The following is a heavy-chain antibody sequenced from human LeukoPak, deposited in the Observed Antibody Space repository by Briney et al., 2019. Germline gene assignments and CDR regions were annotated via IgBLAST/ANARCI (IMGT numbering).Heavy chain of an antibody. CDR1: GFSFDTYW. CDR3: ARDRGYARTDSGGYPVFDL. J-gene: IGHJ4*02. D-gene: IGHD6-19*01. V-gene: IGHV3-7*03. CDR2: IKPDGSEK. Sequence: GGSLRLSCAVSGFSFDTYWMTWVRQAPGKGLEWVANIKPDGSEKYYVDSVKGRFTISRDNVNNALYLQMDNLRVEDTAVYFCARDRGYARTDSGGYPVFDLWGQGTLVTVSS.